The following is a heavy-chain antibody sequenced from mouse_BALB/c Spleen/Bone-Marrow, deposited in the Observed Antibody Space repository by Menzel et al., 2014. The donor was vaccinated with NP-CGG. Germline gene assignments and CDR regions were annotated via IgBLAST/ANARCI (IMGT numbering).Heavy chain of an antibody. CDR2: ISYDGSN. D-gene: IGHD1-1*01. CDR1: GYSITSGYY. Sequence: EVKLMESGPGLVKPSQSLSLTCSVTGYSITSGYYWNWIRQFPGNKLAWMGYISYDGSNNYNPSLKNRISITRDTSKNQFFLKLNSVTTEDTATYYCAREDGSSFFDYWGQGTTLTVSS. V-gene: IGHV3-6*02. CDR3: AREDGSSFFDY. J-gene: IGHJ2*01.